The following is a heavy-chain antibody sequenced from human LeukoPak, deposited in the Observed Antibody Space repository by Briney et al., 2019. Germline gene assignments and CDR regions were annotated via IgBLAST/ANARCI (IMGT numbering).Heavy chain of an antibody. CDR3: ARGYSSGWYELDAFDI. CDR2: IYHSGST. D-gene: IGHD6-19*01. V-gene: IGHV4-38-2*02. CDR1: GYSISSGYY. J-gene: IGHJ3*02. Sequence: SETLSLTCTVSGYSISSGYYWGWIRPPPGKGLELIGSIYHSGSTYYNPSLKSRVTISVDTSKNQFSLKLSSVTAADTAVYYCARGYSSGWYELDAFDIWGQGTMVTVSS.